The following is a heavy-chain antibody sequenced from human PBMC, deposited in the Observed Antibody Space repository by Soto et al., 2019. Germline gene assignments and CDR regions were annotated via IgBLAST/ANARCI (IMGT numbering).Heavy chain of an antibody. J-gene: IGHJ4*02. D-gene: IGHD6-25*01. CDR3: TRLLSAAQDY. CDR1: GFVFKDSA. CDR2: IRDRAYNYAT. V-gene: IGHV3-73*01. Sequence: EVLLVESGGGVVQPGGSLTLSCVASGFVFKDSAIHWVRQASGKGLEWVGRIRDRAYNYATAYTASGKGRFTISRDDSTKTAYLQMNSLRTEDAATYYCTRLLSAAQDYWGQGTLVTVSS.